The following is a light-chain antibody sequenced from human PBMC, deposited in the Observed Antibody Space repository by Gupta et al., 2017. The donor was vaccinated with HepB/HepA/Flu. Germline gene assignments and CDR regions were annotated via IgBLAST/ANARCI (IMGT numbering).Light chain of an antibody. CDR2: DVT. CDR3: SSFTASSTLVL. J-gene: IGLJ2*01. Sequence: SALTPPPSVSGSPGQSITISCTGTSSDVGGYESVFWYQHLPGRAPKLLIYDVTSRPSGVSYRFSGSKSGNVASLTISGLQAEDEAEYYCSSFTASSTLVLFGGGTELTVL. V-gene: IGLV2-14*03. CDR1: SSDVGGYES.